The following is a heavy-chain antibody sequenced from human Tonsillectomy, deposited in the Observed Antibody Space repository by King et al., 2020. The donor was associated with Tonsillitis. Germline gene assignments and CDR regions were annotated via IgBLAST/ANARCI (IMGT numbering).Heavy chain of an antibody. CDR2: SIPISGTA. CDR3: ARVGWPHYYYDSSGYPN. CDR1: GGTFSSYA. J-gene: IGHJ4*02. V-gene: IGHV1-69*01. D-gene: IGHD3-22*01. Sequence: QLVQSGAEVKKPGSSVKVSCKASGGTFSSYAISWVRQAPGQGPEWMGGSIPISGTANYAQKFQGRVTITADESTSTAYMELSSLRSEDTAVYYCARVGWPHYYYDSSGYPNWGQGTLVTVSS.